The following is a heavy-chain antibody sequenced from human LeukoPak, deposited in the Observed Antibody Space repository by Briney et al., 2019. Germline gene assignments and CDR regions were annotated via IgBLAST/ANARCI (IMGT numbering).Heavy chain of an antibody. CDR3: ARDSSVVGATDY. D-gene: IGHD1-26*01. CDR1: GFTFSSYG. V-gene: IGHV3-33*08. Sequence: GGSLRLSCAASGFTFSSYGMHWVRQAPGKGLEWVAVIWYDGSNKYYADSVKGRFTISRDNSKNTLYLQMNSLRAEDTAVYYCARDSSVVGATDYWGQGTLVTVSS. J-gene: IGHJ4*02. CDR2: IWYDGSNK.